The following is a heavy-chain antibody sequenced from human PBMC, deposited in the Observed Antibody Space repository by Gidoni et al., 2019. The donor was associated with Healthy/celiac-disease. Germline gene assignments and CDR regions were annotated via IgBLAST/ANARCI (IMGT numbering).Heavy chain of an antibody. CDR2: IWYDGSNK. J-gene: IGHJ3*02. CDR1: GFTFSSYG. V-gene: IGHV3-33*01. D-gene: IGHD6-19*01. Sequence: QVQLVESGGGVVQPGRSLRLSCAASGFTFSSYGMHWVRQAPGKGLEWVAVIWYDGSNKYYADSVKGRFTISRDNSKNTLYLQMNSLRAEDTAVYYCARDWKNEQWLGSFDAFDIWGQGTMVTVSS. CDR3: ARDWKNEQWLGSFDAFDI.